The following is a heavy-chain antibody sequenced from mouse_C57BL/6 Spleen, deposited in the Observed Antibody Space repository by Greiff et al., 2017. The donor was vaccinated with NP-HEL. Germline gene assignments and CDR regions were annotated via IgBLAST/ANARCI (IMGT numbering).Heavy chain of an antibody. CDR2: IYPGDGDT. CDR1: GYAFSSSW. Sequence: VQLQQSGPELVKPGASVKISCKASGYAFSSSWMNWVKQRPGKGLEWIGRIYPGDGDTNYNGKFKGKATLTADKSSSTAYMQLSSLTSEDSAVYFCALYYYGSSYAMDYWGQGTSVTVSS. J-gene: IGHJ4*01. D-gene: IGHD1-1*01. CDR3: ALYYYGSSYAMDY. V-gene: IGHV1-82*01.